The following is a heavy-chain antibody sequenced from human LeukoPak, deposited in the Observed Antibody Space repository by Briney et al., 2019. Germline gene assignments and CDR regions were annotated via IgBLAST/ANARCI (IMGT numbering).Heavy chain of an antibody. CDR1: GGSISSYY. Sequence: SETLSLTCTVSGGSISSYYWSWIRQPAGKGLEWIGRIYTSGSTNYNPSLKSRVTMSVDTSKNQFSLKLSSVTAADTAVYYCARGYTYSNYVGYYYYGMDVWGQGTTVTVSS. J-gene: IGHJ6*02. D-gene: IGHD4-11*01. CDR2: IYTSGST. V-gene: IGHV4-4*07. CDR3: ARGYTYSNYVGYYYYGMDV.